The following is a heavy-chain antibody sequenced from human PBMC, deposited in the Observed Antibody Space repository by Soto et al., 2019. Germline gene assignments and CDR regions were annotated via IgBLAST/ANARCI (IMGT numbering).Heavy chain of an antibody. J-gene: IGHJ6*02. Sequence: GGSLRLSCAASGFTFSGYDMHWVRQATGKGLEWVSAIGTAGDTYYPGSVKGRFTISRENAKNSLYLQMNSLRAGDTAVYYCARGISGYPHLSYRLHYYYGMDVWGQGTTVTVSS. CDR1: GFTFSGYD. D-gene: IGHD5-12*01. CDR2: IGTAGDT. CDR3: ARGISGYPHLSYRLHYYYGMDV. V-gene: IGHV3-13*04.